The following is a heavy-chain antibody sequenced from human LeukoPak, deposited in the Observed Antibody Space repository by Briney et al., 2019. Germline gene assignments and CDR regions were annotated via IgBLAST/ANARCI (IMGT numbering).Heavy chain of an antibody. Sequence: WETLSLTCTVSGGSISSYYLSWIRQPAGKGLEWIGRIYTSGSTNYNPSLKSRVTMSVDTSKNQFSLKLSSVTAADKAVYYCARGDYVWGSYRYFDYWGQGTLVTVSS. CDR2: IYTSGST. D-gene: IGHD3-16*02. CDR1: GGSISSYY. V-gene: IGHV4-4*07. CDR3: ARGDYVWGSYRYFDY. J-gene: IGHJ4*02.